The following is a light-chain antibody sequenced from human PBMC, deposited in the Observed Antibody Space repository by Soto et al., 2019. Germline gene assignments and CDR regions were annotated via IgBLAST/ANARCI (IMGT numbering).Light chain of an antibody. CDR2: STM. CDR3: LLYYGGPVV. Sequence: QAVVTQEPSLTVSPGGTVTLTCASSTGTVTSDNYPSWFQQKPGQAPRALIYSTMDKHSWTPARFSGYLLGGKAALTLSGVQPEDEAEYYCLLYYGGPVVFGGGTQLTVL. V-gene: IGLV7-43*01. CDR1: TGTVTSDNY. J-gene: IGLJ2*01.